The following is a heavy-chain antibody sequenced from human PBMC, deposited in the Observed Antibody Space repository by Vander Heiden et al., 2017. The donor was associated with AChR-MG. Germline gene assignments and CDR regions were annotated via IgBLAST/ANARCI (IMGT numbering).Heavy chain of an antibody. V-gene: IGHV3-23*01. CDR2: ISGSGDYT. Sequence: EVQLLESGGGLVQPGGSLRLSCAASGFTFSNYAMSWVRQAPGKGLEWVSAISGSGDYTYDADSVRGRFTISRDSSKNTLYLNMNSMRADDTAVYCFVKESGGRTFDWWCQVPLITLSS. CDR3: VKESGGRTFDW. CDR1: GFTFSNYA. J-gene: IGHJ4*02.